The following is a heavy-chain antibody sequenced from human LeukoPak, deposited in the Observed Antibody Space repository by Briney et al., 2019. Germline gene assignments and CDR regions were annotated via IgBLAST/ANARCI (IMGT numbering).Heavy chain of an antibody. CDR2: MSSSNGNA. D-gene: IGHD4/OR15-4a*01. J-gene: IGHJ4*02. V-gene: IGHV1-18*01. CDR3: ARGDYGDY. Sequence: ASVNVSCKPSGYTFTTYGITWVRQAPGQGLEWMGWMSSSNGNAYYAQKLQDRITMTTDTSTSTDYMELRILTSDDTAVYSCARGDYGDYWGQGTLVTVSS. CDR1: GYTFTTYG.